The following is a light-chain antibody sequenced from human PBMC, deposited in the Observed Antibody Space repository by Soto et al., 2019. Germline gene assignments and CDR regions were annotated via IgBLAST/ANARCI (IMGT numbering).Light chain of an antibody. CDR2: DAS. CDR1: QDTRNY. V-gene: IGKV1-33*01. Sequence: DIQMTQSPSSLSASVVDRVTITCQASQDTRNYLNWYQQKPGKAPKLLIYDASNVETGVPSRFSGSGSGTDFTFNIGSLPTADLATYYCQQYDNLPYTFGQGTKLEIK. J-gene: IGKJ2*01. CDR3: QQYDNLPYT.